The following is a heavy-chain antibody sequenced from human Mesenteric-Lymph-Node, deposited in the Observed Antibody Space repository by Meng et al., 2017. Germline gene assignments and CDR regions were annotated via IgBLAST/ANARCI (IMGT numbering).Heavy chain of an antibody. V-gene: IGHV3-21*01. Sequence: GESLKISCAASGFTFSSYAMSWVRQAPGKGLEWVSSISSRSSYIYYADSVKGRFTISRDNAKNSLYLQMNSLRAEDTAVYYCASDGIAPAGAYYYYYAMDVWGQGTTVTVSS. CDR2: ISSRSSYI. J-gene: IGHJ6*02. D-gene: IGHD6-13*01. CDR3: ASDGIAPAGAYYYYYAMDV. CDR1: GFTFSSYA.